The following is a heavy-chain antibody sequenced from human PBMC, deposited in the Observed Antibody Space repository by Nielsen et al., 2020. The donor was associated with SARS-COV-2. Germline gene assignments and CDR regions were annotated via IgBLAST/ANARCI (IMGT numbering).Heavy chain of an antibody. CDR1: GYRFTSYW. CDR2: IDPSDSYT. V-gene: IGHV5-10-1*01. Sequence: GESLKIPCKGSGYRFTSYWLIWVRQMPGKGLEWMGRIDPSDSYTNYSPSFQGHVTISADKSISTAYLQWSSLKASDTAMYYCARGDNWNYGVWGKGTTVTVSS. CDR3: ARGDNWNYGV. J-gene: IGHJ6*04. D-gene: IGHD1-7*01.